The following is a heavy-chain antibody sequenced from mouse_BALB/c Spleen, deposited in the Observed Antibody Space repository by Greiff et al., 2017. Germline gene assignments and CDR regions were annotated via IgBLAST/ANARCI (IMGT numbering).Heavy chain of an antibody. J-gene: IGHJ1*01. CDR1: GYAFSSSW. Sequence: VQLQQSGPELVKPGASVKISCKASGYAFSSSWMNWVKQRPGQGLEWIGRIYPGDGDTNYNEKFKGKATLTADTSSSTAYMQLSSLTSEDSAVYFCARESRTWYFDVWGAGTTVTVSS. CDR2: IYPGDGDT. V-gene: IGHV1-82*01. CDR3: ARESRTWYFDV.